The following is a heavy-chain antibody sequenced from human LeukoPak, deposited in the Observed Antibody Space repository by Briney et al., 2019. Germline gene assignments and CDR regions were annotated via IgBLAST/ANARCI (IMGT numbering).Heavy chain of an antibody. CDR2: IDPNSGGT. CDR3: ARDREYSSSSTEGQGENWFDP. J-gene: IGHJ5*02. D-gene: IGHD6-6*01. CDR1: GYTFTGYY. Sequence: WASVKVSCKASGYTFTGYYMHWVRQAPGQGLEWMGWIDPNSGGTNYAQKFQGRVTMTRDTSISTAYMELSRLRSDDTAVYYCARDREYSSSSTEGQGENWFDPWGQGTLVTVSS. V-gene: IGHV1-2*02.